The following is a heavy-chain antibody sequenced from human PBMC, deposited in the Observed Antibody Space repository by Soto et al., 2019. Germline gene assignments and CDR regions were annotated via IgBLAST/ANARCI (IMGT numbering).Heavy chain of an antibody. CDR3: ARQIYYESSGVKWFDP. J-gene: IGHJ5*02. Sequence: ETLSLTCIVSGGSISSYSYYWGWIRQPPGKGLEWIGSIHYSGSTYYNPSLKSRVTISVDTSKNQFSLKLSSVTAADTAVYYCARQIYYESSGVKWFDPWGQGTRVTVSS. CDR2: IHYSGST. V-gene: IGHV4-39*01. D-gene: IGHD3-22*01. CDR1: GGSISSYSYY.